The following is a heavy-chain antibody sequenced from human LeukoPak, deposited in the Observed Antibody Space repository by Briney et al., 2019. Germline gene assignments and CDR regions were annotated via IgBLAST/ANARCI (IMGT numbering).Heavy chain of an antibody. CDR1: GGSISSYY. V-gene: IGHV4-59*01. CDR3: ARDQGIWYFDL. D-gene: IGHD1-14*01. Sequence: SETLSLTCTVSGGSISSYYWSWIRQPPGKGLEWIGYIYYSGSTNYNPSLKSRVTISADTSKNQFSLELSSVTAADTAVYYCARDQGIWYFDLWGRGTLVTVSS. CDR2: IYYSGST. J-gene: IGHJ2*01.